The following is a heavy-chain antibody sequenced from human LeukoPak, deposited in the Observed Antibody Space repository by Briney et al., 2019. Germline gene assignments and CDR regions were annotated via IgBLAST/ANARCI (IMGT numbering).Heavy chain of an antibody. Sequence: PSETLSLTCTVSGGSISSYYWSWIRQPPGKGLEWIGYIYYSGSTDYNPSLKSRVTISVDTSKNQFSLKLSSVTAADTAVYYCVRTIVVDGYYFDYWGQGTLVTVSS. D-gene: IGHD2-15*01. V-gene: IGHV4-59*08. J-gene: IGHJ4*02. CDR1: GGSISSYY. CDR3: VRTIVVDGYYFDY. CDR2: IYYSGST.